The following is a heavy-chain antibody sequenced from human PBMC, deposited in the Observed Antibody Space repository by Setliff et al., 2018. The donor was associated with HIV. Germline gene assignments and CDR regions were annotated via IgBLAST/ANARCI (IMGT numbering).Heavy chain of an antibody. CDR2: IYYSGTT. CDR1: GGSISSSSYY. V-gene: IGHV4-39*01. D-gene: IGHD2-2*01. Sequence: SETLSLTCTVSGGSISSSSYYWGWIRQPPGKGLEWIGSIYYSGTTYYNPSLKSRVTISVDTSKNQFSLKLSSVTAADTAVYYCARRKGYGSGPSCLEVSWFDPWGQGTQVTVSS. CDR3: ARRKGYGSGPSCLEVSWFDP. J-gene: IGHJ5*02.